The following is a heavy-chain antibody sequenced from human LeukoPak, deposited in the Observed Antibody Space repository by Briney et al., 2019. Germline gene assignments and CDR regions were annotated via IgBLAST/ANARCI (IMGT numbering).Heavy chain of an antibody. CDR2: INHSGST. CDR1: GGSFSGYY. D-gene: IGHD6-13*01. V-gene: IGHV4-34*01. Sequence: SETLSLTCAVYGGSFSGYYWSWIRQPPGKGLEWIGEINHSGSTNYNPSLKSRVTISVDTSKNQFSLKLSSVTAADTAVYYCARPTSFGALITASGPWYFDLWGRGTLVTVSS. CDR3: ARPTSFGALITASGPWYFDL. J-gene: IGHJ2*01.